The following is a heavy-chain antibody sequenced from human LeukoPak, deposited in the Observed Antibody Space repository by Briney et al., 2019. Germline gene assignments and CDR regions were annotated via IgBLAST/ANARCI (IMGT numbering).Heavy chain of an antibody. D-gene: IGHD2-21*01. Sequence: PGGSLRLSCAASGFTFSSYSMNWVRQAPGKGLEWVSSISSSSSYIYYADSVKGRFTISRDNAKNSLYLQMNSLRAEDTAVYYCARARSVVVEYFDYWGQGTLVTVSS. V-gene: IGHV3-21*01. CDR2: ISSSSSYI. J-gene: IGHJ4*02. CDR1: GFTFSSYS. CDR3: ARARSVVVEYFDY.